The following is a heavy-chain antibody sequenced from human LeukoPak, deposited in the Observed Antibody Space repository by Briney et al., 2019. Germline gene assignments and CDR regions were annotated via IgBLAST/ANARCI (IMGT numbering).Heavy chain of an antibody. CDR1: GFTFSSYS. J-gene: IGHJ4*02. CDR2: MSNDGGNI. D-gene: IGHD3-3*01. Sequence: GGSLTLSCAASGFTFSSYSMHWARQAPGKGLEWVALMSNDGGNIQYAESVKGRFTISRDNSKNTLYLQMNSLRDEDTAVYFCARGGGSGAYLIDSWGQGTLVTVSS. V-gene: IGHV3-30*01. CDR3: ARGGGSGAYLIDS.